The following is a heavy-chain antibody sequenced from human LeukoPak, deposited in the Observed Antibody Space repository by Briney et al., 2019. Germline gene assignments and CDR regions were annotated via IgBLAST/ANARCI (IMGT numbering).Heavy chain of an antibody. Sequence: GSSVKVSCKASGGTFSSYAISWVRQAPGQGLEWMGRIIPILGIANYAQKFQGRVTITADKSTSTAYMELSSLRSEDTAVYYCARECRYSYGYGDDDAFDIWGQGTMVTVSS. D-gene: IGHD5-18*01. V-gene: IGHV1-69*04. CDR1: GGTFSSYA. CDR2: IIPILGIA. CDR3: ARECRYSYGYGDDDAFDI. J-gene: IGHJ3*02.